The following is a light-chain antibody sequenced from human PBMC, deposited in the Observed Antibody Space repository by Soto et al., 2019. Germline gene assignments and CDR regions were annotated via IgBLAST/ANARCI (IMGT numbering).Light chain of an antibody. Sequence: QSALTQPASVSGSPGQSITISCTGTSSDVGAYTYVSWYQQHPGKAPKLMIYEVSHRPSGVSDRFSGSKSGNTASLTISGLQAEDEADYYCNSFTSTSTPFVFGTGTKVTVL. CDR2: EVS. CDR3: NSFTSTSTPFV. V-gene: IGLV2-14*01. CDR1: SSDVGAYTY. J-gene: IGLJ1*01.